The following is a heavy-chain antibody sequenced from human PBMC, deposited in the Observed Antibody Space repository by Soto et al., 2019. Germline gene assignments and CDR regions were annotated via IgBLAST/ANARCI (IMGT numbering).Heavy chain of an antibody. CDR1: GGSISSYY. CDR3: ARTIFGVVNLPRANLRNCFDP. CDR2: IYYSGST. V-gene: IGHV4-59*01. J-gene: IGHJ5*02. D-gene: IGHD3-3*01. Sequence: SETLSLTCTVSGGSISSYYWSWIRQPPGKGLEWIGYIYYSGSTNYNPSLKSRVTISVGTSKNQFSLKLSSVTAADTAVYYCARTIFGVVNLPRANLRNCFDPWGQGTLVTVSS.